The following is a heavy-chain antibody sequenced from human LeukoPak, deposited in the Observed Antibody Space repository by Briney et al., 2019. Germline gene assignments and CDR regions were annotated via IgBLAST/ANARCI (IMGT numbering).Heavy chain of an antibody. V-gene: IGHV1-2*02. CDR3: ASQVGGTHLDY. D-gene: IGHD2-15*01. Sequence: ASVRVSCKASGYTSTGYDMHWVRQAPGQGLEWMGWINPNSGGTNYAQKFQGRVTMTRDTSISTAYMELSRLRSDDTAVYYCASQVGGTHLDYWGQGTLVTVSS. J-gene: IGHJ4*02. CDR2: INPNSGGT. CDR1: GYTSTGYD.